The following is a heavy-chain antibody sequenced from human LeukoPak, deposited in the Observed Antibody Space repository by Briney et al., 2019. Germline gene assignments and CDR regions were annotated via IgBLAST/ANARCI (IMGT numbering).Heavy chain of an antibody. Sequence: SETLSLTCAVYGGSFSGYYWIWIRQPPGKGLEWIGEINHSGSTNYNPSLKSRVTISVDTSKNQFSLKLSSVTAADTAVYYCARAAAYYYDSSGYLNWGQGTLVTVSS. D-gene: IGHD3-22*01. CDR2: INHSGST. J-gene: IGHJ4*02. CDR3: ARAAAYYYDSSGYLN. CDR1: GGSFSGYY. V-gene: IGHV4-34*01.